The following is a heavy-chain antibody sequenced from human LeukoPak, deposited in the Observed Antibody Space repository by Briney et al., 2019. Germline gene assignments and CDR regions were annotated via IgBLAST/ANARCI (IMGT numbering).Heavy chain of an antibody. V-gene: IGHV3-21*01. CDR3: ARDLYQPLDYYYYGMDV. CDR1: GFTFSSYS. CDR2: ISSSSSYI. D-gene: IGHD2-2*01. Sequence: GGSLRLSCAASGFTFSSYSMNWVRQAPGKGLEWVSSISSSSSYIYYADSVKGRFTISRDNAKNSLYLQMNSLRAEDTAVYYCARDLYQPLDYYYYGMDVWGQGTTVTVSS. J-gene: IGHJ6*02.